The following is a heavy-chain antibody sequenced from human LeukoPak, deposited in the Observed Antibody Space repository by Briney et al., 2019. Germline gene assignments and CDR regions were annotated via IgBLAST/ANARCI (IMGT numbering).Heavy chain of an antibody. J-gene: IGHJ4*02. CDR3: ARDVASILDY. V-gene: IGHV4-30-2*01. CDR2: IYHSGST. CDR1: GGSISSGGYY. Sequence: SQTLSLTCTVSGGSISSGGYYWSWIRQPPGKGLEWIGYIYHSGSTYYNPSLKSRVTISVDRSKNQFSLKLSSVTAADTAVYYCARDVASILDYWGQGTLVTVSS. D-gene: IGHD2-21*01.